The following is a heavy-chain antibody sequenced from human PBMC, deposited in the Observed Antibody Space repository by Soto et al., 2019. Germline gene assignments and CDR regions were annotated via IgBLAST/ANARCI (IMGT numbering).Heavy chain of an antibody. D-gene: IGHD2-21*01. J-gene: IGHJ5*02. CDR3: ARGAYKAYWFDP. CDR1: GVTFTNHW. Sequence: GGSLRLSCAASGVTFTNHWMHWVRQAPGKGLVWVSRINDDGSTTDYADYVKGRLTISRDNAKNTVYLQMNSLRAEDTALYYCARGAYKAYWFDPWGQGTLVTVSS. CDR2: INDDGSTT. V-gene: IGHV3-74*01.